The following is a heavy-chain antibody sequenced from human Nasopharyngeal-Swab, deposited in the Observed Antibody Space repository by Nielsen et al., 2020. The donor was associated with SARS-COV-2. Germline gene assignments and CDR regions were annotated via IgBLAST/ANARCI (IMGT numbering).Heavy chain of an antibody. CDR3: ARAMTMVVTIPAY. CDR2: ISAYNGDT. V-gene: IGHV1-18*01. Sequence: WVRQAPGQGLEWMGWISAYNGDTNYAQMLQGRVTMTTDTSTSTAYMELRSLRSDDTAVYYCARAMTMVVTIPAYWGQGTLVTVSS. D-gene: IGHD4/OR15-4a*01. J-gene: IGHJ4*02.